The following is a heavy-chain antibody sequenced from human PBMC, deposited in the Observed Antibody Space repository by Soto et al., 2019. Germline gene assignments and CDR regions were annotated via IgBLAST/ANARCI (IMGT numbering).Heavy chain of an antibody. D-gene: IGHD3-3*01. CDR2: ICGSGGST. Sequence: EVQLLESGGGLVQPGGSLRLSCAASGFTFSSYAMSWVRQAPGKGLEWASAICGSGGSTYYADSVKGRFTISRDNSKNTLYLQMNSLRAEDTAVYYCIYDFWSGFPIIDYWGQGTLVTVSS. CDR3: IYDFWSGFPIIDY. J-gene: IGHJ4*02. V-gene: IGHV3-23*01. CDR1: GFTFSSYA.